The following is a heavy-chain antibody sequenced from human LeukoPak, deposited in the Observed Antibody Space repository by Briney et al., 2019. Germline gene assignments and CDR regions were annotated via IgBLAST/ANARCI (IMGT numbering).Heavy chain of an antibody. J-gene: IGHJ4*02. Sequence: ASVKVSCKASGGTFSSYAISWVRQAPGQGLEWMGGIIPIFGTANYAQKFQGRVTITADESTSTAYMELSSLRSEDTAVYYCARVPTTLYCSGGSCYYFDYWGQGTLVTVSS. V-gene: IGHV1-69*13. CDR2: IIPIFGTA. D-gene: IGHD2-15*01. CDR3: ARVPTTLYCSGGSCYYFDY. CDR1: GGTFSSYA.